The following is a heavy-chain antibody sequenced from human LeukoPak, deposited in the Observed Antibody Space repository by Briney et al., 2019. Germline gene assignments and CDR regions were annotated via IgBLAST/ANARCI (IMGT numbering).Heavy chain of an antibody. Sequence: QAGGSLRLSCVASGFTFRSYAMNWVRQAPGKGLEWVSVISGSGDRTYYADSVKGRFTISRDNSRNTLYMQMNSLRAEDTAVYYCAKGIGDSCYSRIDHWGQGTLVTVSS. CDR2: ISGSGDRT. D-gene: IGHD2-15*01. CDR3: AKGIGDSCYSRIDH. CDR1: GFTFRSYA. V-gene: IGHV3-23*01. J-gene: IGHJ4*02.